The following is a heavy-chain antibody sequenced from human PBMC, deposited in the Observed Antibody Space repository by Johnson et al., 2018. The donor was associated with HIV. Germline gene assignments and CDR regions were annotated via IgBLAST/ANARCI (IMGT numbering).Heavy chain of an antibody. CDR3: AKDRQRSPDIVVVVAAGRVIDI. CDR1: GFTVSSNY. V-gene: IGHV3-66*01. CDR2: IYSGGST. D-gene: IGHD2-15*01. J-gene: IGHJ3*02. Sequence: VQLVESGGGVVQPGGSLRLSCAASGFTVSSNYMNWVRQAPGKGLEWVSIIYSGGSTYYAVSVKGRFTISRDSSTNTVYLQMNNLVDEDTAVYYCAKDRQRSPDIVVVVAAGRVIDIWGLGTMVTVSS.